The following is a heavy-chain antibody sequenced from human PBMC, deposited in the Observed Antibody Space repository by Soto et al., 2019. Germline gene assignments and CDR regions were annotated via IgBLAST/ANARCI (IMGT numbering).Heavy chain of an antibody. D-gene: IGHD4-17*01. J-gene: IGHJ4*02. Sequence: PSETLSLTCTVSGGFIIRYSWSWSRQPPGKGLEWIGYIYYSGSTNYNPSLKSRVTISVDTSKNQFSLKLSSVTAAVTALYYCERGYGDYFDSCGQGTLVTVSS. CDR1: GGFIIRYS. CDR3: ERGYGDYFDS. CDR2: IYYSGST. V-gene: IGHV4-59*08.